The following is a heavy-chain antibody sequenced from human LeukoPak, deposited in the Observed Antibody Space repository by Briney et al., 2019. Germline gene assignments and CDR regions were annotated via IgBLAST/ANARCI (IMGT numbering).Heavy chain of an antibody. CDR2: IYTGGST. CDR3: ARDVTTTRYYYYYMDV. Sequence: GGSLRLSCAASGFTVSSNYMCWVRQAPGKGLEWVSVIYTGGSTYYADSVKGRFTISRDNSKNTPYLQMNSLRAEDTAVYYCARDVTTTRYYYYYMDVWGKGTTVTVSS. V-gene: IGHV3-66*02. CDR1: GFTVSSNY. D-gene: IGHD1-1*01. J-gene: IGHJ6*03.